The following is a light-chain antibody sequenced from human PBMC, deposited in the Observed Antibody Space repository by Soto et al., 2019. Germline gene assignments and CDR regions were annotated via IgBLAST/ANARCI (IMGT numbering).Light chain of an antibody. CDR3: QQRSNWPLT. Sequence: EIVLTQSPATLSLSPCERATLSCRASQSVSSYLACYQQKPGQAPRLLIYDSSNRATGIPAKFSGSGSGTDFTLTLSSLEPEDFAVYYCQQRSNWPLTFGGGTKVEIK. J-gene: IGKJ4*01. CDR1: QSVSSY. CDR2: DSS. V-gene: IGKV3-11*01.